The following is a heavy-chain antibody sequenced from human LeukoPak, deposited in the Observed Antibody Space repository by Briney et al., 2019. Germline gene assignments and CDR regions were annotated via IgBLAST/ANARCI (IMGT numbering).Heavy chain of an antibody. CDR2: IYYSGST. J-gene: IGHJ4*02. V-gene: IGHV4-61*08. CDR3: ARDKGSYYEIDY. CDR1: GDSFASGGYY. Sequence: PSETLSLTCTVSGDSFASGGYYWTWIRQHAGKGLEWIGHIYYSGSTNYNPSLKSRVTISVDTSKNQFSLKLSSVTAADTAVYYCARDKGSYYEIDYWGQGTLVTVSS. D-gene: IGHD1-26*01.